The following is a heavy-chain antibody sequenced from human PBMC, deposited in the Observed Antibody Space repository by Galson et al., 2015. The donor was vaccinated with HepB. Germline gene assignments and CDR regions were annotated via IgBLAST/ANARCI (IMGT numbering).Heavy chain of an antibody. CDR3: ASGPIVGAPPPGY. CDR1: GGTFSSYT. V-gene: IGHV1-69*02. Sequence: SVKVSCKASGGTFSSYTISWVRQAPGQGLEWMGRIIPILGIANYAQKFQGRVTITADKSTSTAYMDLGSLKSEDTAVYYCASGPIVGAPPPGYWGQGTLVTVSS. D-gene: IGHD1-26*01. CDR2: IIPILGIA. J-gene: IGHJ4*02.